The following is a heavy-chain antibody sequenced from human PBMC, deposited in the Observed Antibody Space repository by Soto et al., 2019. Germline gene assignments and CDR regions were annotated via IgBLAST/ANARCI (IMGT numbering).Heavy chain of an antibody. CDR3: AVEARPRLVGYYDYGMDV. CDR1: GYSFTRYW. D-gene: IGHD6-6*01. V-gene: IGHV5-10-1*01. J-gene: IGHJ6*01. CDR2: IDPSDSYT. Sequence: PGESLKISCKGSGYSFTRYWISWVRQMPGKGREWMGRIDPSDSYTNYSPSFQGHVTISADKSISTAYLQWSTLNATDTAMDYRAVEARPRLVGYYDYGMDVWGQGTTVTVSS.